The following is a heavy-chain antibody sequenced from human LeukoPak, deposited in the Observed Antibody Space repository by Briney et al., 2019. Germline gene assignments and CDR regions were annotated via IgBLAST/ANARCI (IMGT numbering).Heavy chain of an antibody. Sequence: GGSLRLSCAASGFTFSGYAMNWVRQAPGKGLEWVAYIKKTGSETYYVDSVKGRFTITRDNTRNSLFLQMYSLRAEDTAVYYCARDLGYCTNGACHTRFDYWGQGTLVTVSS. CDR2: IKKTGSET. V-gene: IGHV3-7*01. J-gene: IGHJ4*02. D-gene: IGHD2-8*01. CDR1: GFTFSGYA. CDR3: ARDLGYCTNGACHTRFDY.